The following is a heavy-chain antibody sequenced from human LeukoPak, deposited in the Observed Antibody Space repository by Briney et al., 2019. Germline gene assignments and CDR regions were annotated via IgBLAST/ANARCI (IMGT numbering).Heavy chain of an antibody. CDR3: AREVISDYVWGSYRYTGFIY. CDR1: GGSISSSSYY. Sequence: SETLSLTCTVSGGSISSSSYYWGWIRQPPGKGLEWIGNIYYRGSTNYNPSLKSRVTISVDKSKNQFSLKLSSVTAADTAVYYCAREVISDYVWGSYRYTGFIYWGQGTLVTVSS. J-gene: IGHJ4*02. CDR2: IYYRGST. D-gene: IGHD3-16*02. V-gene: IGHV4-39*07.